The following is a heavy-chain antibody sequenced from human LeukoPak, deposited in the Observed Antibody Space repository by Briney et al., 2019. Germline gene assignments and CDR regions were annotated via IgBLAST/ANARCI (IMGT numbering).Heavy chain of an antibody. D-gene: IGHD5-24*01. Sequence: PSQTLSLTCTVSGGSISSGSYYWNWIRQPAGKGLEWIGRVYTSGSTSYNPSLKSRVTMSVDTSKNQFSLKLSSVTAADTAVYYCAVSSVATTSSFDYWGQGTLVTVSS. CDR3: AVSSVATTSSFDY. J-gene: IGHJ4*02. V-gene: IGHV4-61*02. CDR2: VYTSGST. CDR1: GGSISSGSYY.